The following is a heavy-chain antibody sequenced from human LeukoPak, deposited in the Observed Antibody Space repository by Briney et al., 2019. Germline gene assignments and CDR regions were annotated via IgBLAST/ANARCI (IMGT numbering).Heavy chain of an antibody. V-gene: IGHV3-21*01. D-gene: IGHD4-17*01. Sequence: GGSLRLSCAASGFTFSSYSMNWVRQAPGKGLEWVSSISSSSSYICYADSVKGRFTISRDNAKNSLYLQMNSLRAEDTAVYYCARTTGDFDYWGQGTLVTVSS. CDR2: ISSSSSYI. CDR3: ARTTGDFDY. CDR1: GFTFSSYS. J-gene: IGHJ4*02.